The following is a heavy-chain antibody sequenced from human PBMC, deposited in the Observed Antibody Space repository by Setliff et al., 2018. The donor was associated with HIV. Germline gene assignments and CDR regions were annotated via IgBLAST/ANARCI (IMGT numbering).Heavy chain of an antibody. D-gene: IGHD2-15*01. Sequence: EDFAMHWVRQPPGKGLEWVSGITWSSDTIYYPDSVKGRFTTSRDNARNSLYLEMNSLRADDTAVYYCARDFCGSSCSSGYGYFDHWGQGTLVTVSS. CDR3: ARDFCGSSCSSGYGYFDH. V-gene: IGHV3-9*02. CDR1: EDFA. J-gene: IGHJ4*02. CDR2: ITWSSDTI.